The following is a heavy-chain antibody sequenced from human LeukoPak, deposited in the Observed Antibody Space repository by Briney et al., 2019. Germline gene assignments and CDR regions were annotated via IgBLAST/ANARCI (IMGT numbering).Heavy chain of an antibody. J-gene: IGHJ4*02. V-gene: IGHV3-23*01. CDR2: ISGSGGST. CDR3: AKGSGSLLGH. Sequence: GDSLKISCAASGFTFSSYAMSWVRQAPGKGLEWVSAISGSGGSTYYADSVKGRFTISRDNSKNTLYLQMNSLRAEDTAVYYCAKGSGSLLGHWGQGTLVTVSS. D-gene: IGHD1-26*01. CDR1: GFTFSSYA.